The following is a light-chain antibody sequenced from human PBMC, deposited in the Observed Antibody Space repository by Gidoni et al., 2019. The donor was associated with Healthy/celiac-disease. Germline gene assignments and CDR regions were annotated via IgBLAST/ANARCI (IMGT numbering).Light chain of an antibody. CDR2: RNN. V-gene: IGLV1-47*01. Sequence: QSVLAPPPSASGTPGQRVTIYCSGSSSTIGSNCVNGYQQVPGTAPKLLIYRNNRRPAGVPERFSGAKSGTSASLAISGLRSEDEAHYYCAAWDDSLSGWVFGGGTKLTVL. CDR1: SSTIGSNC. J-gene: IGLJ3*02. CDR3: AAWDDSLSGWV.